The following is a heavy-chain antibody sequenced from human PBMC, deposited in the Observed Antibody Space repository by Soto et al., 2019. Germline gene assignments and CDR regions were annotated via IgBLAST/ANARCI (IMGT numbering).Heavy chain of an antibody. J-gene: IGHJ6*02. CDR1: GFTFTSSA. CDR2: IVVGSGNT. V-gene: IGHV1-58*02. D-gene: IGHD3-10*01. Sequence: GASVKVSCKASGFTFTSSAMQWVRQARGQRLEWIGWIVVGSGNTNYAQKFQERVTITRDLSTSTAYMELNSLRSEDTAVYYCAADTLRSRGGYYYYGMDVWGQGTTVTVSS. CDR3: AADTLRSRGGYYYYGMDV.